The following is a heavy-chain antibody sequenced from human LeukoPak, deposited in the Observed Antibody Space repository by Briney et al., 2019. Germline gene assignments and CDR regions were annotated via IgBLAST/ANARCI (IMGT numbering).Heavy chain of an antibody. V-gene: IGHV4-39*01. CDR2: IYYSGGT. J-gene: IGHJ4*02. CDR3: ARHAKGYSSSWRLYYFDY. D-gene: IGHD6-13*01. Sequence: SETLSLTCTVSGGSISSSSYYWGWIRQPPGKGLEWIGSIYYSGGTYYNPSLKSRVTISVDTSKNQFSLKLSSVTAADTAVYYCARHAKGYSSSWRLYYFDYWGQGTLVTVSS. CDR1: GGSISSSSYY.